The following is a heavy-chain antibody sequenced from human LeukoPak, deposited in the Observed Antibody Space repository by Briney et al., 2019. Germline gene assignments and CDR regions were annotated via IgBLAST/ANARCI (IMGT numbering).Heavy chain of an antibody. J-gene: IGHJ2*01. CDR3: ARGKEDPPGFFLEWLLHFDL. Sequence: SETLSLTCAVYGGSFSGYYWSWIRQPPGKGLEWIGEINHSGSTNYNPSLKSRVTISVDTSKNQFSLKLSSVTAADTAVYYCARGKEDPPGFFLEWLLHFDLWGRGTLVTVSS. CDR2: INHSGST. CDR1: GGSFSGYY. V-gene: IGHV4-34*01. D-gene: IGHD3-3*01.